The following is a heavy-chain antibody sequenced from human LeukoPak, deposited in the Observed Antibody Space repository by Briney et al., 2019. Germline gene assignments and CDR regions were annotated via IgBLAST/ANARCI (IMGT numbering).Heavy chain of an antibody. CDR3: ARDAITMVRGVKYGMDV. CDR2: INPNSGGT. Sequence: ASVKVSCKASGYTFTGYYMHWVRQAPGQGLEWMGWINPNSGGTNYAQKFQGRVTMTRDTSISTAYMELSRLRSDDTAVYYCARDAITMVRGVKYGMDVWGQGTTVTVYS. CDR1: GYTFTGYY. D-gene: IGHD3-10*01. J-gene: IGHJ6*02. V-gene: IGHV1-2*02.